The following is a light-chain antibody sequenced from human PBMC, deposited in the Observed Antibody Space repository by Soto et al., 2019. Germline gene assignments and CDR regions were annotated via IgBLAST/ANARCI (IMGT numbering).Light chain of an antibody. CDR2: EVS. Sequence: QSVLTQPASVSGSPGQSITISCTGTSSDVGDYDYVSWYQQHPGKAPKLMIYEVSNRPSGVSNRFSGSKSGNTASLTISGLQAEDEAEFYCSSYTSSSNYVFGTGTKVTVL. CDR3: SSYTSSSNYV. CDR1: SSDVGDYDY. V-gene: IGLV2-14*01. J-gene: IGLJ1*01.